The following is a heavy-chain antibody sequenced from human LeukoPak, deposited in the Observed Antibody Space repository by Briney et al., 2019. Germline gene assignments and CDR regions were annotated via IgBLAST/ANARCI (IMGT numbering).Heavy chain of an antibody. D-gene: IGHD3-10*01. J-gene: IGHJ4*02. Sequence: GGSLRLSCAASGFTFSSYGMSWVSQAPGKGLEWVSAIGGRDGSTYYADSVKGRFTISRDNSKNTLYVQMNSLRAEDTAVYYCAKGHYYGSGSFWGQGTLVTVSS. CDR1: GFTFSSYG. CDR3: AKGHYYGSGSF. CDR2: IGGRDGST. V-gene: IGHV3-23*01.